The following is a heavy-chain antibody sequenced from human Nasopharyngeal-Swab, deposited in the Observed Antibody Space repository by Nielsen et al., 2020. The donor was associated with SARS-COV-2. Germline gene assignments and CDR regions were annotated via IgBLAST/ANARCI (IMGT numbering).Heavy chain of an antibody. J-gene: IGHJ4*02. CDR3: LGIVGATAGN. V-gene: IGHV3-30*04. D-gene: IGHD1-26*01. Sequence: GESLKISCAASGFTFSSYAMHWVRQAPGKGLEWVAVISYDGSNKYYADSVKGRFTISRDNAKNSLYLQMNSLRAEDTAVYYCLGIVGATAGNWGQGTLVTVSS. CDR2: ISYDGSNK. CDR1: GFTFSSYA.